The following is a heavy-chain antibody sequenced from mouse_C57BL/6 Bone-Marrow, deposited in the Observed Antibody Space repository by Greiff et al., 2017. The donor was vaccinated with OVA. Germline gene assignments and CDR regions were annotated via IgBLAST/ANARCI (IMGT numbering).Heavy chain of an antibody. CDR2: ISSGGDYI. J-gene: IGHJ4*01. V-gene: IGHV5-9-1*02. Sequence: EVKLMESGEGLVKPGGSLKLSCAASGFTFSSYAMSWVRQTPEQRLEWVAYISSGGDYIYYADTVKGRFTISRDNARNTLYLQMSSLKSEDTAMYYCTTYYRIFYAMDYWGQGTAVTVSS. CDR1: GFTFSSYA. D-gene: IGHD2-14*01. CDR3: TTYYRIFYAMDY.